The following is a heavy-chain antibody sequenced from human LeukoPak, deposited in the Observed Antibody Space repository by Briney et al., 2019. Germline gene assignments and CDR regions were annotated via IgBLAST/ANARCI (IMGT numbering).Heavy chain of an antibody. J-gene: IGHJ4*02. V-gene: IGHV3-21*01. Sequence: GGSLRLSCAASGFTFSSYSMNWVRQAPGKGLEWVSSISSSSYYIYYADSVKGRFTISRDSAKNSLYPQMDSLRAEDTAIYYCARVTLVRGVILSVPFDYWGQGTLVTVSS. CDR2: ISSSSYYI. D-gene: IGHD3-10*01. CDR1: GFTFSSYS. CDR3: ARVTLVRGVILSVPFDY.